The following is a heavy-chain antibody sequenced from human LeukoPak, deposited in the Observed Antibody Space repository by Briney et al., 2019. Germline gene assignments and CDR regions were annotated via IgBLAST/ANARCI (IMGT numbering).Heavy chain of an antibody. Sequence: GGSLRLSCAASGFTFSNYGMHWVRQAPGKGLEWVAFIRNDGRNKYYADSVKGRFTISRDNSKNTLYLQMNSLRAEDTAVYYCVREPGAPRGWFDSWGQGTLVTVSS. CDR2: IRNDGRNK. V-gene: IGHV3-30*02. CDR3: VREPGAPRGWFDS. CDR1: GFTFSNYG. D-gene: IGHD7-27*01. J-gene: IGHJ5*01.